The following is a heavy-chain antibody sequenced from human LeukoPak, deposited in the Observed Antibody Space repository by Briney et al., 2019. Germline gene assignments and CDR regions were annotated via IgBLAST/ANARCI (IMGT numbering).Heavy chain of an antibody. V-gene: IGHV3-53*01. CDR2: IYTGGTI. CDR3: ARVLAGSAFDI. CDR1: GFTVSSNY. D-gene: IGHD1-1*01. J-gene: IGHJ3*02. Sequence: GGSLRLSCAASGFTVSSNYMSWVRQAPGKGLEWVSIIYTGGTIYYADPVKGRFTISRDIFKNMLYLQMNSLRAEDTAVYYCARVLAGSAFDIWGQGTMVTVSS.